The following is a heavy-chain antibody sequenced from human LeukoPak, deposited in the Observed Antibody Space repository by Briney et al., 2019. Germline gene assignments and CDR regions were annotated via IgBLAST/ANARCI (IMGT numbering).Heavy chain of an antibody. Sequence: PRGYLRLSGAASGLTFRSYSMNWVRQAQGKGLEWVSSISSSSSYIYYADSVKGRFTISRDNAKNSLYLQMNSLRAEDTAVYYCARVISVGTTDWFDPWGQGTLVTVSS. CDR2: ISSSSSYI. CDR1: GLTFRSYS. J-gene: IGHJ5*02. V-gene: IGHV3-21*01. D-gene: IGHD1-1*01. CDR3: ARVISVGTTDWFDP.